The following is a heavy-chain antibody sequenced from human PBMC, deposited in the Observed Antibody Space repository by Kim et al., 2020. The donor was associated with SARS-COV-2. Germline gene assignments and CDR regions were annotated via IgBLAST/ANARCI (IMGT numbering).Heavy chain of an antibody. CDR3: ARDPSLYDYVWGSPGGAFDI. J-gene: IGHJ3*02. V-gene: IGHV7-4-1*02. D-gene: IGHD3-16*01. Sequence: ASVKVSCKASGYTFTSYAMNWVRQAPGQGLEWMGWINTNTGNPTYAQGFTGRFVFSLDTSVSTAYLQISSLKAEDTAVYYCARDPSLYDYVWGSPGGAFDIWGQGTMVTVSS. CDR1: GYTFTSYA. CDR2: INTNTGNP.